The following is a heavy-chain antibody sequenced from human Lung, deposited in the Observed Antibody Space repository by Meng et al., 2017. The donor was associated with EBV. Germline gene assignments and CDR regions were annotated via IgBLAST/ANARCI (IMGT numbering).Heavy chain of an antibody. J-gene: IGHJ2*01. CDR2: IYNSGST. V-gene: IGHV4-30-4*01. CDR3: ARGQKGYFDL. Sequence: QVQLQESGPGLVKPSQTLSLTCTVSGGSISSSNYYWSRIRQPPGKGLEWSGHIYNSGSTYYNPSLKSRITISVDTSKNQFSLKLSSVTAADTAVYYCARGQKGYFDLWGRGTLVTVSS. CDR1: GGSISSSNYY.